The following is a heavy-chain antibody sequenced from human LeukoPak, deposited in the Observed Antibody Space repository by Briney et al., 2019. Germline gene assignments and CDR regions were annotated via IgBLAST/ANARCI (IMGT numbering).Heavy chain of an antibody. CDR2: INHFGNT. CDR3: ARQDGWYYYYYYMDV. J-gene: IGHJ6*03. D-gene: IGHD6-19*01. V-gene: IGHV4-39*01. Sequence: SETLSLTCSVSGGSISTSSYYWGWIRQSPGKGLEWIGEINHFGNTYYNPSLKSRVTISVDTSKNQFSLKLSSVTAADTAVYYCARQDGWYYYYYYMDVWGKGTTVTISS. CDR1: GGSISTSSYY.